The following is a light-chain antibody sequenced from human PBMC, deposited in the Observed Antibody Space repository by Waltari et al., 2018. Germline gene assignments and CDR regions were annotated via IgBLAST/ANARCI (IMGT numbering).Light chain of an antibody. Sequence: DIQMTQSPSTLSASVGDRVTIPCRASQSIGPWVAWNQLKPGKAPKLRIYDASSLERWVPLRFSGSGSGTEFTLTISSLQPDDFATYYCHQHKTHWTFGQGTKVEIK. CDR2: DAS. J-gene: IGKJ1*01. V-gene: IGKV1-5*01. CDR1: QSIGPW. CDR3: HQHKTHWT.